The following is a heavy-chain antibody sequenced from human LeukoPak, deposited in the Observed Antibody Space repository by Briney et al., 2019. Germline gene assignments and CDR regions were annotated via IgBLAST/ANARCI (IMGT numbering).Heavy chain of an antibody. Sequence: ASVKVSCKASGYTFTSYGISWVRQAPGQGLEWMGWISAYNGNTNYAQKLQGRVTMTTDTSTSTAYMELRSLRPDDTAVYYCARDWAVNKCGYSYPYCERVAFDIWGQGTMVTVSS. D-gene: IGHD5-18*01. CDR2: ISAYNGNT. CDR3: ARDWAVNKCGYSYPYCERVAFDI. V-gene: IGHV1-18*01. CDR1: GYTFTSYG. J-gene: IGHJ3*02.